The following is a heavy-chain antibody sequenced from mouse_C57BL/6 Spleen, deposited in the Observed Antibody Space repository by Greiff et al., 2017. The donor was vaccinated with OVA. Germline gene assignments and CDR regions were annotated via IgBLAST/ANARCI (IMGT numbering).Heavy chain of an antibody. Sequence: VQLQESGPELVKPGASVKISCKASGYAFSSSWMNWVKQRPGKGLEWIGRIYPGAGDTNYNGKFKGKATLTADKSSSTAYMQLSSLTSEDSAVYFCARWNDYDAGYAVDYWGQGTSVTVSS. CDR2: IYPGAGDT. CDR1: GYAFSSSW. CDR3: ARWNDYDAGYAVDY. V-gene: IGHV1-82*01. J-gene: IGHJ4*01. D-gene: IGHD2-4*01.